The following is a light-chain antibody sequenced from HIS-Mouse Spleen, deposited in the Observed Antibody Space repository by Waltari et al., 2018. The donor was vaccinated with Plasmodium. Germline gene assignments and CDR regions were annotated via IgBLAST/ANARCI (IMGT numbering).Light chain of an antibody. CDR3: AACDDSLNGWV. Sequence: PGQRFTISCPGRISNIGSNPVNWYQQLPGTAPKLLIYSNNQRPSGVPDRFSGSKSGTPASLAISGLQSEDEADYYCAACDDSLNGWVFGGGTKLTVL. CDR1: ISNIGSNP. CDR2: SNN. J-gene: IGLJ3*02. V-gene: IGLV1-44*01.